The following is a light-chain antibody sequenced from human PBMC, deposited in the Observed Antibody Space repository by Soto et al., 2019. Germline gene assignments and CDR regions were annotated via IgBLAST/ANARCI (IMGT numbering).Light chain of an antibody. CDR3: QQYYSTPCT. V-gene: IGKV4-1*01. Sequence: DIVMTQSPDSLAWSLGERATINCKSSQSDLYSSKNKNYLAWYQQKPGQPPKRLIYWASTRESGVPDRSSGRGAGTDFPLTISRLQAEYVAVYYCQQYYSTPCTFGPGTKLESK. CDR2: WAS. CDR1: QSDLYSSKNKNY. J-gene: IGKJ3*01.